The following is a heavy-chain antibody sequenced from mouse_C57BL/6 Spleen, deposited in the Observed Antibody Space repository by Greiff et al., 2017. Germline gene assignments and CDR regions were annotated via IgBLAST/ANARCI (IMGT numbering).Heavy chain of an antibody. CDR2: ISSGGDYI. Sequence: EVQLQESGEGLVKPGGSLKLSCAASGFTFSSYAMSWVRQTPEKRLEWVAYISSGGDYIYYADTVKGRFTISRDNARNTLYLQMSSLKSEDTAMYYCTREGDYYDPTWFAYWGQGTLVTVSA. CDR3: TREGDYYDPTWFAY. V-gene: IGHV5-9-1*02. J-gene: IGHJ3*01. CDR1: GFTFSSYA. D-gene: IGHD2-4*01.